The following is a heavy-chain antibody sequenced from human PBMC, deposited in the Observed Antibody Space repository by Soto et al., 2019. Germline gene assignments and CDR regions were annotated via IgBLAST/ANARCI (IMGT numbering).Heavy chain of an antibody. V-gene: IGHV1-46*03. D-gene: IGHD3-22*01. J-gene: IGHJ4*02. CDR1: GYTFTSYY. Sequence: QVQLVQSGAEVKKPGASVKVSCKASGYTFTSYYMHWVRQAPGQGLEWMGIINPSGGSTSYAQKFQGRVXXTXDTXTSTVYMELSSLRSEDTAVYYCARAYYYDSSGEDYWGQGTLVTVSS. CDR2: INPSGGST. CDR3: ARAYYYDSSGEDY.